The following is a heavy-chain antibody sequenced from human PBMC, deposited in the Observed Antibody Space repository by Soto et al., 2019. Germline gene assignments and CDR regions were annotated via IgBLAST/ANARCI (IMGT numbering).Heavy chain of an antibody. CDR1: GGSFSGYY. J-gene: IGHJ4*02. CDR2: INHSGST. CDR3: ARGRRGYCSGGSCYSLLCDY. Sequence: QVQLQQWGAGLLKPSETLSLTCAVYGGSFSGYYWSWIRQPPGKGLEWIGEINHSGSTNYNPSLKSRVTISVDTSKNQFSLKLSSVTAADTAVYYCARGRRGYCSGGSCYSLLCDYWGQGTLVTVSS. V-gene: IGHV4-34*01. D-gene: IGHD2-15*01.